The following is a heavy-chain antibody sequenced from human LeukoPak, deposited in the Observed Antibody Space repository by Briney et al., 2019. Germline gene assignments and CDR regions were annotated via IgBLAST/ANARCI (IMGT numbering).Heavy chain of an antibody. CDR3: ARDGWFGDYNWFDP. J-gene: IGHJ5*02. V-gene: IGHV3-48*01. CDR2: ISSASNTI. Sequence: GGSLRLSCAASGFTFSSYSMNWVRQAPGKWLEWVSYISSASNTIYYADSVKGRFTISRDSAKNSLYLQMNSLRAEDTAMYYCARDGWFGDYNWFDPWGQGTLVTVSS. CDR1: GFTFSSYS. D-gene: IGHD3-10*01.